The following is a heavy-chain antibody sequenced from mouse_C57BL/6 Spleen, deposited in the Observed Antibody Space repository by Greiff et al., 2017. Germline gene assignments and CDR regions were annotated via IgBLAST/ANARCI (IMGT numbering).Heavy chain of an antibody. V-gene: IGHV1-54*01. CDR3: ARDRAYFDY. CDR1: GYAFTNYL. D-gene: IGHD3-1*01. CDR2: INPGSGGT. Sequence: QVQLQQSGAELVRPGTSVKVSCKASGYAFTNYLIEWVKQRPGQGLEWIGVINPGSGGTNYNEKFKGKATLTADKSSSTAYMQLSSLTSEDSAVXFCARDRAYFDYWGQGTTLTVSS. J-gene: IGHJ2*01.